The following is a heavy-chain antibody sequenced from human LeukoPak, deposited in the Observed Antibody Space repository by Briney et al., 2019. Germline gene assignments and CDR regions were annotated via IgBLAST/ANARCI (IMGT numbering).Heavy chain of an antibody. J-gene: IGHJ4*02. D-gene: IGHD6-6*01. Sequence: GGSLRLSCAASGFTFSNYWMSWVRQAPGKGLEWVANIKEDGNAKCYVDSVKGRFTISRDNAKNSLYLQMNSLRGEDTAVYYCARDQYTSLWGQGTLVTVSS. CDR3: ARDQYTSL. CDR2: IKEDGNAK. V-gene: IGHV3-7*01. CDR1: GFTFSNYW.